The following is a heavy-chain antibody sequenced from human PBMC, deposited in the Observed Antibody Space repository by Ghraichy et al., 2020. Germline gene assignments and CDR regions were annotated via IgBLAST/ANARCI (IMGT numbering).Heavy chain of an antibody. D-gene: IGHD3-3*01. Sequence: GGSLRLSCAATGFTFSDYQLSWIRQAPGKGLEWVSYISSSGSVIYYADSVKGRFTVSRDNTKNSLFLQMNSLRAEDTAIYYCARDGYHDLWGAQSYYGMDVWGQGTTVIVSS. V-gene: IGHV3-11*01. CDR2: ISSSGSVI. J-gene: IGHJ6*02. CDR3: ARDGYHDLWGAQSYYGMDV. CDR1: GFTFSDYQ.